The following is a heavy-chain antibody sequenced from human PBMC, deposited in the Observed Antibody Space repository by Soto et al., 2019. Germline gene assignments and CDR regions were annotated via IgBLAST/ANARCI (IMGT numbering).Heavy chain of an antibody. CDR3: AREGRLGYCSGGSCSKGWLDP. CDR2: IYHSGST. CDR1: GGSISSGGYS. D-gene: IGHD2-15*01. V-gene: IGHV4-30-2*01. Sequence: LSLTCAVSGGSISSGGYSWSWIRQPPGKGLEWIGYIYHSGSTYYNPSLKSRVTISVDRSKNQFSLKLSSATAADTAVYYCAREGRLGYCSGGSCSKGWLDPWGQGTLVTVSS. J-gene: IGHJ5*02.